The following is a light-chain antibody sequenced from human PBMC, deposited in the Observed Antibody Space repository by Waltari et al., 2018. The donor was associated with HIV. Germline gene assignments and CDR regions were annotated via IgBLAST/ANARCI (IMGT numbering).Light chain of an antibody. Sequence: QSVLTQPPSVSAAPGQKVTSSCPGSSPNIGSNRVFWYQQLPGTAPKLLIYDNTKRPSGIPDRFSGSKSGTLATLGITGLQTGDEADYYCGTWDSSLSAVLFGGGTKLTVL. V-gene: IGLV1-51*01. CDR1: SPNIGSNR. CDR2: DNT. CDR3: GTWDSSLSAVL. J-gene: IGLJ2*01.